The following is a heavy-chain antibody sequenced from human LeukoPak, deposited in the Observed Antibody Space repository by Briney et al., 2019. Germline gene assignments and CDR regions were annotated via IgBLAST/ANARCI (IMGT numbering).Heavy chain of an antibody. J-gene: IGHJ6*03. V-gene: IGHV4-38-2*02. Sequence: LETLSLTCTVSGYSISSGYYWGWIRQPPGKGLEWIGSIYHSGSTYYNPSLKSRVTISVDTSKNQFSLKLSSVTAADTAVYYCASSTVTVTTRFYYYYYMDVWGKGATVTVSS. D-gene: IGHD4-17*01. CDR3: ASSTVTVTTRFYYYYYMDV. CDR2: IYHSGST. CDR1: GYSISSGYY.